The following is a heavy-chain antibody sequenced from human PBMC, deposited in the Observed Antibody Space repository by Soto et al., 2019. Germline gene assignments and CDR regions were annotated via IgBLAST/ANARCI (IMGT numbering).Heavy chain of an antibody. Sequence: SETLSLTCTVSGGSISSYYWSWIRQPPGKGLEWIGYIYYSGSTNYNPSLKSRVTISVDTSKNQFSLKLSSVTAADTAVYYCARHHYDSSGYYDYYFDYWGQGTLVTVSS. D-gene: IGHD3-22*01. V-gene: IGHV4-59*08. CDR1: GGSISSYY. CDR3: ARHHYDSSGYYDYYFDY. J-gene: IGHJ4*02. CDR2: IYYSGST.